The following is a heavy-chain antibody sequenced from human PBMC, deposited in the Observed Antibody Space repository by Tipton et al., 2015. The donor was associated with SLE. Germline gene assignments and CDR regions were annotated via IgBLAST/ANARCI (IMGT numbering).Heavy chain of an antibody. Sequence: SLRLSCAASGFTFSSYAMSWVRQAPGKGLEWVAFIRYDGSNKYYADSVKGRFTISRDNSKNTLYLQMNSLRAEDTAVYYCARGSRVDYWGQGTLVTVSS. CDR1: GFTFSSYA. CDR3: ARGSRVDY. CDR2: IRYDGSNK. J-gene: IGHJ4*02. V-gene: IGHV3-30*02.